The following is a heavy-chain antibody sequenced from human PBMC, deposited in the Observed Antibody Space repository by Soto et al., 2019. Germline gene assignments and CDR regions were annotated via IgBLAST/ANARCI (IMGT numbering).Heavy chain of an antibody. CDR3: ARVIADYDILTGSYYFDY. D-gene: IGHD3-9*01. CDR2: IYYSGST. CDR1: GGSISSGDYY. Sequence: PSETLSLTCTVSGGSISSGDYYWSWIRQPPGKGLEWIGYIYYSGSTYYNPSLKSRVTISVDTSKNQFSLKLSSVTAADTAVYYCARVIADYDILTGSYYFDYWGQGTLVTVSS. V-gene: IGHV4-30-4*02. J-gene: IGHJ4*02.